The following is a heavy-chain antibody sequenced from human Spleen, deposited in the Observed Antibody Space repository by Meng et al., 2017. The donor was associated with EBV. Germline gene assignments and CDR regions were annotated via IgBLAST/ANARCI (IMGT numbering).Heavy chain of an antibody. J-gene: IGHJ4*02. CDR3: ARDYGSFTDS. Sequence: QVQLVQSGAEVKKPGASVKVSCKASGFTLTGYVISWVRQAPGQGLEWMGWITVYSGDTNYAQNFQDRVTMTTDTSTNTAYLELRSLRSDDTAVYYCARDYGSFTDSWGQGTLVTVSS. D-gene: IGHD3-10*01. CDR1: GFTLTGYV. CDR2: ITVYSGDT. V-gene: IGHV1-18*01.